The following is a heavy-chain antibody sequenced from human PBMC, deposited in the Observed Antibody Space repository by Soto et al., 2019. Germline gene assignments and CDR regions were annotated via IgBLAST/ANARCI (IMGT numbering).Heavy chain of an antibody. Sequence: EVQLVESGGGLVQPGRSLRLSCAASGFTFSSYWMSWVRQAPGKGLEWVANIKQDGSEKYYVDSVKGRFTISRDNAKNSLYLQMNSLRAEDTAVYYCARDKDDYIWGSYRPSYYFDYWGQGTLVTVSS. V-gene: IGHV3-7*01. CDR3: ARDKDDYIWGSYRPSYYFDY. CDR1: GFTFSSYW. CDR2: IKQDGSEK. D-gene: IGHD3-16*02. J-gene: IGHJ4*02.